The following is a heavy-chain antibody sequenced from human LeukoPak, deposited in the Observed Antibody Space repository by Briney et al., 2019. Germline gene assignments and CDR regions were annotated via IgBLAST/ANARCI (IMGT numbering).Heavy chain of an antibody. CDR2: FDPEHGET. CDR1: GYTLTELS. Sequence: ASVKVSCKVSGYTLTELSMNWVRQAPGKGLVWMGGFDPEHGETIYAQTFQGRVTMTEDTSTDTAYMELSSLRSEDTAVYYCATGAQWELLPDNYFDYWGQGTLVTVSS. V-gene: IGHV1-24*01. D-gene: IGHD1-26*01. J-gene: IGHJ4*02. CDR3: ATGAQWELLPDNYFDY.